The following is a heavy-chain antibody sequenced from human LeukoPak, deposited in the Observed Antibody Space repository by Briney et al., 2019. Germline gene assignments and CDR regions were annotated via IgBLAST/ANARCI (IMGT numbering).Heavy chain of an antibody. Sequence: GGSLRLSCATSGFTFNRHAMCWVRQAPGKGLEWVGYIKTKTEGGTTDYAAPVKGRFTISRDDSKNTLYLEMNSLKTEDTAVYYCTPLRGTSDYWGQGTLVTVSS. CDR2: IKTKTEGGTT. CDR1: GFTFNRHA. CDR3: TPLRGTSDY. V-gene: IGHV3-15*01. J-gene: IGHJ4*02. D-gene: IGHD3-16*01.